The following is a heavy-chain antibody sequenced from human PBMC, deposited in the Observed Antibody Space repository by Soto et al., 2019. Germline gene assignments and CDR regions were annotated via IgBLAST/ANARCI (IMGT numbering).Heavy chain of an antibody. CDR3: APTSNTQYGTDV. CDR1: GYTFTSYD. J-gene: IGHJ6*04. CDR2: MNPNSGNT. Sequence: ASVKVSCKASGYTFTSYDINWVRQATGQGLEWMGWMNPNSGNTGYAQKFQGRVTMTRNTSISTAYMELSSLRSEDTAVYYCAPTSNTQYGTDVRGEASKVTVAS. V-gene: IGHV1-8*01. D-gene: IGHD3-16*01.